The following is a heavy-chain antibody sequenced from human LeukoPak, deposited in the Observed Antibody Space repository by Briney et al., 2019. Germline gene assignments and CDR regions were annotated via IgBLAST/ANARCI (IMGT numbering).Heavy chain of an antibody. Sequence: ASVKVSCKASGYTFTSYDINWVRQATGQGLEWMGWMNPNSGNTGYAQKFQGRVTMTRNTSISTAYMELSSLRSEDTAVYYCARVFWGGCSSTSCYYMDVWGKGNTVTVSS. CDR3: ARVFWGGCSSTSCYYMDV. CDR1: GYTFTSYD. CDR2: MNPNSGNT. J-gene: IGHJ6*03. V-gene: IGHV1-8*01. D-gene: IGHD2-2*01.